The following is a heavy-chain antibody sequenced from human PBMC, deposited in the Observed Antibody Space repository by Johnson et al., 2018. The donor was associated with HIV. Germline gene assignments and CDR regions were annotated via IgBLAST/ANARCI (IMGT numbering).Heavy chain of an antibody. CDR3: TSYFAYSSSWYSGVNAFDI. CDR1: GFTFSSFA. J-gene: IGHJ3*02. V-gene: IGHV3-73*01. CDR2: IRSKANSYAT. D-gene: IGHD6-13*01. Sequence: VQLVESGGGVVQPGRSLRLSCAASGFTFSSFAMHWVRQASGKGLEWVGRIRSKANSYATAYAASVKGRFTISRDDSKNTAYLQMNSLKTEDTAVYYCTSYFAYSSSWYSGVNAFDIWGQGTMVTVSS.